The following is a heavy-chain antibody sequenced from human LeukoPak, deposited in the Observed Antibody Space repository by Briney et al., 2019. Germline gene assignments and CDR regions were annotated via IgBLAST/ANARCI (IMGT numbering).Heavy chain of an antibody. CDR2: INPNSGGT. D-gene: IGHD5-18*01. V-gene: IGHV1-2*02. CDR1: GYTFTNYY. Sequence: ASVKVSCKASGYTFTNYYIHWMRQAPGQGLKGLGWINPNSGGTNFAQKFQGRVTMTRDTSISTTYMELSGLSSDDTAVYYCAGRPDTGSIPLFDYWGQGTLVTVSS. J-gene: IGHJ4*02. CDR3: AGRPDTGSIPLFDY.